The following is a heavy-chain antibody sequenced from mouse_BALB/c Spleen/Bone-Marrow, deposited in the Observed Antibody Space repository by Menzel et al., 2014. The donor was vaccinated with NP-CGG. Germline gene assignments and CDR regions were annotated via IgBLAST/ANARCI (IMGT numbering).Heavy chain of an antibody. Sequence: EVQRVESGGGLVQPGGSLKLSCAASGFDFSRYWMSWVRQAPGKGLEWIGEINPDSSTINYTPSLKDKFIISRDNAKNTLYLQTSKVRSEDTALYYCARLNYYGNLFVWGAGTTVTVSP. CDR1: GFDFSRYW. CDR2: INPDSSTI. D-gene: IGHD1-1*01. J-gene: IGHJ1*01. V-gene: IGHV4-1*02. CDR3: ARLNYYGNLFV.